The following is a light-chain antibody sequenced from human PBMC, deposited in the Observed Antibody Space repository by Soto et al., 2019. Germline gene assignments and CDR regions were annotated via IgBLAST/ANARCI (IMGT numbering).Light chain of an antibody. Sequence: EIVMTQSPATLSVSPGGRATLSCRASQSISDTLAWYQQKPGQAPRLLIYGASTRATGFPARFSGSGSGADFTLTISSRQSEDFAVYYCQQYDNWPWTFGQGTKVEIK. V-gene: IGKV3-15*01. CDR3: QQYDNWPWT. J-gene: IGKJ1*01. CDR1: QSISDT. CDR2: GAS.